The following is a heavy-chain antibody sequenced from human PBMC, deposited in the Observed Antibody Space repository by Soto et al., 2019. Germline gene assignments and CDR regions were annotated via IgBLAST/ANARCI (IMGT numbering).Heavy chain of an antibody. CDR3: ARGQPFCDWFDT. CDR1: GGAINSYY. J-gene: IGHJ5*02. V-gene: IGHV4-4*07. CDR2: IYRSGST. D-gene: IGHD3-3*02. Sequence: PSETLSLTCTVSGGAINSYYWTWIRQPAGKGLEWIGRIYRSGSTKYNPSLQSRGTMSLDTCKNQCSLRLTSVTAADTAVYYCARGQPFCDWFDTWGQGTLVTVSS.